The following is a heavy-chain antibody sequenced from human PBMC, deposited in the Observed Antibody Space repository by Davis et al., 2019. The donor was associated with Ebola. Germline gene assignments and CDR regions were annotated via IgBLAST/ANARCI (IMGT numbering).Heavy chain of an antibody. CDR1: GFIFRSYV. V-gene: IGHV3-23*01. CDR2: FGTSGDT. D-gene: IGHD2-2*01. CDR3: AREGKYRDESRTFDY. Sequence: GESLKISCAASGFIFRSYVMSWVRQAPGKGLEWVSTFGTSGDTYYADSVKGRFTISRDNSQNTLYLQMNSLRADDTAVYYCAREGKYRDESRTFDYWGQGTLVTVSS. J-gene: IGHJ4*02.